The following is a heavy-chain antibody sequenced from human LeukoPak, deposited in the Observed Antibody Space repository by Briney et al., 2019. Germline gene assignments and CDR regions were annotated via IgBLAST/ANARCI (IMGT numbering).Heavy chain of an antibody. CDR1: GYSFTGYY. Sequence: GASVKVSCKASGYSFTGYYLDWVRQAPGQGLEGMGWINPKSGGTNYAQKFPGRVTMTRDTSISTAYMELSSLRSDDTAIYYCARRVFSGWGYYFDYWGQGTLVTVSS. D-gene: IGHD6-19*01. CDR2: INPKSGGT. J-gene: IGHJ4*02. V-gene: IGHV1-2*02. CDR3: ARRVFSGWGYYFDY.